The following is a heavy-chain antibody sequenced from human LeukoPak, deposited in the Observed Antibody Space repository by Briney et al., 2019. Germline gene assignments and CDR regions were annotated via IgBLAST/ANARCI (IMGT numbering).Heavy chain of an antibody. V-gene: IGHV4-59*12. CDR1: GGSISNYY. J-gene: IGHJ5*02. CDR3: AGGGYGGIDP. Sequence: SETLSLTCTVSGGSISNYYWSWIRQSPGKGLEWIGYIYYSGSTNYNPSLKSRVTLSVDTSKNQFSLQLNSVTPEDTAVYYCAGGGYGGIDPWGQGTLVTVSS. CDR2: IYYSGST. D-gene: IGHD4-23*01.